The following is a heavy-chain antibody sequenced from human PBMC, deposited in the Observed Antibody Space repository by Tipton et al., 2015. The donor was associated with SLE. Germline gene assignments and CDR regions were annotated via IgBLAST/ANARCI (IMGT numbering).Heavy chain of an antibody. Sequence: SLRLSCAASGFTFSSYEMNWVRQAPGKGLEWVSYISSSGGTIYYADSVKGRFTISRDNGKNSLYLQMNSLRAEDTAVYYCATDYYDSSGYPTFFDYWSQGSLVTLSS. D-gene: IGHD3-22*01. CDR1: GFTFSSYE. V-gene: IGHV3-48*03. CDR3: ATDYYDSSGYPTFFDY. CDR2: ISSSGGTI. J-gene: IGHJ4*02.